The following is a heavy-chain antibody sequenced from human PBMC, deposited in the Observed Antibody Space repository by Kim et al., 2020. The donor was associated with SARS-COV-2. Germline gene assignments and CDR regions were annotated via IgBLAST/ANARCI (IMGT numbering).Heavy chain of an antibody. CDR3: ARRGNPII. D-gene: IGHD3-16*01. J-gene: IGHJ3*02. CDR2: IWADGDDR. V-gene: IGHV3-33*01. Sequence: GGSLRHSCAASGFTFSNYAMRWVRQAPGKGLGCVSVIWADGDDRYYADSLEGRFTVSRDNSKNTLSLHMDSLRADDTGVYFCARRGNPIIWG. CDR1: GFTFSNYA.